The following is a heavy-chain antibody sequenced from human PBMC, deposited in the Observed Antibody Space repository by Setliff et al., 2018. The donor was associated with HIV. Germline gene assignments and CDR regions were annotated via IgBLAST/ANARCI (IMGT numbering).Heavy chain of an antibody. D-gene: IGHD2-21*01. CDR2: ISVGNLNT. CDR3: ARDRVFRTTRASDY. V-gene: IGHV1-18*01. Sequence: ASVKVSCKASGYILGSNEISWVRQAPGQGLEWMGWISVGNLNTNYAEKFQGRVTMTVDTSTNTAYMEVRSLTSDDTATYYCARDRVFRTTRASDYWGQGTLVTVSS. J-gene: IGHJ4*02. CDR1: GYILGSNE.